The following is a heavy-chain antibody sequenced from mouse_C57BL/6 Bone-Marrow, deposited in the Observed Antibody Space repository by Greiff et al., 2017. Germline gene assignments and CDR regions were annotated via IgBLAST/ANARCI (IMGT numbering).Heavy chain of an antibody. J-gene: IGHJ2*01. CDR3: ARGEAMVTAGYVDY. CDR2: IHPNSGST. V-gene: IGHV1-64*01. CDR1: GYTFTSYW. D-gene: IGHD2-2*01. Sequence: VQLQQSGAELVKPGASVKLSCKASGYTFTSYWMHWVKQRPGQGLEWIGMIHPNSGSTNYNEKFKSKATLTVDKSSSTAYMQLSSLTSEDSAVYYCARGEAMVTAGYVDYWGQGTTLTVSS.